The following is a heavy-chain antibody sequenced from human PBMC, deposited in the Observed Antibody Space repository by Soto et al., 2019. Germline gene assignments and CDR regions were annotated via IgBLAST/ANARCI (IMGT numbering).Heavy chain of an antibody. V-gene: IGHV3-64*01. Sequence: EVQLVESGGGLVQPGGSLRLSCAASGFTFSSYAMHWVRQAPGKGLEYVSAISSNGGSTYYANSVKGRFTISRDNSKNTLYLQMGSLRAEDMAVYYCASGDYGDYVLDYWGQGTLVTVSS. CDR2: ISSNGGST. CDR3: ASGDYGDYVLDY. J-gene: IGHJ4*02. D-gene: IGHD4-17*01. CDR1: GFTFSSYA.